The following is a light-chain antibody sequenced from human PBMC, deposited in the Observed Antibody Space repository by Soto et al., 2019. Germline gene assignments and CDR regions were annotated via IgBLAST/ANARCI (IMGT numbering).Light chain of an antibody. Sequence: EIQMTQSPSTLSASVGARVTITWRASQSISSWLAWYQQKPGKAPKVLIYDASTLESGVPSRFSGSGSGTEFTLTISSLQPDDFATYYCQQYHSYSITFGQGTRLEIK. V-gene: IGKV1-5*01. CDR3: QQYHSYSIT. J-gene: IGKJ5*01. CDR1: QSISSW. CDR2: DAS.